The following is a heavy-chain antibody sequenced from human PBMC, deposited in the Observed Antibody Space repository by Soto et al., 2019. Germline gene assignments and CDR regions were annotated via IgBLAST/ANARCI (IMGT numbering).Heavy chain of an antibody. J-gene: IGHJ4*02. Sequence: SLRLSCAASGFTFSSYTMSWVRQAPGKGLEWVSTISGGGSSTYSAGSVKGRFTISRDNSKNTLYLQMNSLRVEDTAIYYCAKAWGIDYWGQGTLVTVSS. CDR1: GFTFSSYT. CDR2: ISGGGSST. D-gene: IGHD7-27*01. V-gene: IGHV3-23*01. CDR3: AKAWGIDY.